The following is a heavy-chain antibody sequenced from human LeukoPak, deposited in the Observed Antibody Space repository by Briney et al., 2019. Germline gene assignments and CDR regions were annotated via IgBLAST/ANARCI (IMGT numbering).Heavy chain of an antibody. J-gene: IGHJ6*02. CDR2: IWYDGSNK. CDR1: GFTFSNYG. Sequence: GGSLRLSCAVSGFTFSNYGMHWVRQAPGKGLEWVAVIWYDGSNKYYADSVKGRFTISRDNSKNTLYLQMNSLRAEDTAVYYCARDPGIVVVPAAMYYYYGMDVWGQGTTVTVSS. CDR3: ARDPGIVVVPAAMYYYYGMDV. D-gene: IGHD2-2*01. V-gene: IGHV3-33*08.